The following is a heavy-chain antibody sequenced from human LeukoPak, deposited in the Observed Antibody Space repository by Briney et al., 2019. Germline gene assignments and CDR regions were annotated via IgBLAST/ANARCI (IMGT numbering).Heavy chain of an antibody. Sequence: GESLKTSCKGSGYSFTSYWISWVRQMPGKGLEWMGRIDPSDSYTNYSPSFQGHVTISADKSISTAYLQWSSLKASDTAMYYCARHTTLAYCGGDCYSGDYWGQGTLVTVSS. CDR3: ARHTTLAYCGGDCYSGDY. CDR2: IDPSDSYT. J-gene: IGHJ4*02. V-gene: IGHV5-10-1*01. CDR1: GYSFTSYW. D-gene: IGHD2-21*02.